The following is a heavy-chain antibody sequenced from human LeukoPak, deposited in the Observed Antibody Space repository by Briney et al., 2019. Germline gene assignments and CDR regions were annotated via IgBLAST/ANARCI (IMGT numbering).Heavy chain of an antibody. Sequence: GGSLRLSCAASGFTFSSYAMHWVRQAPGKGLEWVAVISYDGSNKYYADSVKGRFTISRDNSKNTLYLQMNSLRAEDTAVYYCARGTVVVVAATGWFDPWGQGTLVTVSS. CDR1: GFTFSSYA. D-gene: IGHD2-15*01. CDR3: ARGTVVVVAATGWFDP. J-gene: IGHJ5*02. CDR2: ISYDGSNK. V-gene: IGHV3-30*04.